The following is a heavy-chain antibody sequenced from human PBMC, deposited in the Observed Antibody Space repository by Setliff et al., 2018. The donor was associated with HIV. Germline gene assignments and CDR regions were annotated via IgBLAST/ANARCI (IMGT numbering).Heavy chain of an antibody. Sequence: SETLSLTCAVYGGSVSGYYWSWIRQPPGKGLEWIGEIDHSGSTNYNPSLKSRVTISVDTSKNQFSLKLSSVTAADTAVYYCARDRSNWNHGKNYMDVWGKGTTVTVSS. CDR2: IDHSGST. CDR3: ARDRSNWNHGKNYMDV. J-gene: IGHJ6*03. V-gene: IGHV4-34*01. D-gene: IGHD1-20*01. CDR1: GGSVSGYY.